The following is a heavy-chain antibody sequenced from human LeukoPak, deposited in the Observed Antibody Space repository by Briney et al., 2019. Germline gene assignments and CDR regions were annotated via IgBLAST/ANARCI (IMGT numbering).Heavy chain of an antibody. V-gene: IGHV4-39*01. D-gene: IGHD3-22*01. CDR2: IYYSGST. Sequence: SETLSLTCTVSGGSISSSSYYWGWIRQPPGKGLEWIGSIYYSGSTYYNPSLKSRVTISVDTSKNQFSLKLSSVTAADTAVYYCARQLSITMIVLDAFDIWAKGQWSPSLQ. CDR1: GGSISSSSYY. J-gene: IGHJ3*02. CDR3: ARQLSITMIVLDAFDI.